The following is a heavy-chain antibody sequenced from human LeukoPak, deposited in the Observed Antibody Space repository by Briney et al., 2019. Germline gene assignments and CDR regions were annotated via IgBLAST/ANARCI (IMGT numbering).Heavy chain of an antibody. J-gene: IGHJ4*02. D-gene: IGHD6-13*01. Sequence: PGGSLRLSCAASGFSFSSYWMTWVRQAPGKGPEWVANIKQDGGEKYYVDSVSGRFTISRDNAKSSLYLQMNSLRAEDTAVYYCARMSTSSWFVCDYWGQGTLVTVAS. V-gene: IGHV3-7*01. CDR2: IKQDGGEK. CDR1: GFSFSSYW. CDR3: ARMSTSSWFVCDY.